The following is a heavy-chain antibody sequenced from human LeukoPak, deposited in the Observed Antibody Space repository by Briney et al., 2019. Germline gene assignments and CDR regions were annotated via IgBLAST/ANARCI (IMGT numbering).Heavy chain of an antibody. CDR2: ISGSGGHT. J-gene: IGHJ4*02. D-gene: IGHD2-21*01. V-gene: IGHV3-23*01. CDR1: GFTFCTYA. Sequence: PAGSLLKISADSGFTFCTYAWTCVRQAPGKVLEWVSLISGSGGHTYYADSVKGRFTISRDNSKNTLYLQMNSLRAEDTAVYHCANDIHCNYWGRDILVTVSS. CDR3: ANDIHCNY.